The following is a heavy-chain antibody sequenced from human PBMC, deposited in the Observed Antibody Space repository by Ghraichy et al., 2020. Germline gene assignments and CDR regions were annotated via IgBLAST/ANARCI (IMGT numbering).Heavy chain of an antibody. V-gene: IGHV1-2*04. CDR3: ARGQDSNYLDRDGMDV. J-gene: IGHJ6*02. D-gene: IGHD4-11*01. CDR1: GYTFTGYY. CDR2: INPNSGGT. Sequence: ASVKVSCKASGYTFTGYYMHWVRQAPGQGLEWMGWINPNSGGTNYAQKFQGWVTMTRDTSISTAYMELSRLRSDDTAVYYCARGQDSNYLDRDGMDVWGQGTTVTVSS.